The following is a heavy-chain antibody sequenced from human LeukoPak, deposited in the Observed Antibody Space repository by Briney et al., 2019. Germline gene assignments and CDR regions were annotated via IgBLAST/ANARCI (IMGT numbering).Heavy chain of an antibody. CDR1: GFIVTDNY. CDR3: AKGRDHPPKILPALHPDY. V-gene: IGHV3-53*01. D-gene: IGHD3-3*01. CDR2: LYYGGVT. J-gene: IGHJ4*02. Sequence: GGSLRLSCAASGFIVTDNYMTWVRQAPGKGLEWVSSLYYGGVTFYADSVKGRFTISRDTYTNALFLHMNSLRAEDTAVYYCAKGRDHPPKILPALHPDYWGLGTLVTVSS.